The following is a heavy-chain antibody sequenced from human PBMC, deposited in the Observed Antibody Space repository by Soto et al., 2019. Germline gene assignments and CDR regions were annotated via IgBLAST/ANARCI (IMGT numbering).Heavy chain of an antibody. J-gene: IGHJ4*02. CDR2: ISGSGGST. V-gene: IGHV3-23*01. D-gene: IGHD3-22*01. CDR1: GFTFSSYA. CDR3: AKNPRYRYDSSGYYWFADY. Sequence: EVQLLESGGGLVQPGGSLRLSCAASGFTFSSYAMSWVRQAPGKGLEWVSAISGSGGSTYYAASVKGRFTISRDNSKNTLYLQMNSLRAEDTAVYYCAKNPRYRYDSSGYYWFADYWGQGTLVTVSS.